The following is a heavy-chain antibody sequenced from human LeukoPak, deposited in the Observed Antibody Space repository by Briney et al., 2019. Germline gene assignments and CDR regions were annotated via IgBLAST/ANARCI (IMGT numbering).Heavy chain of an antibody. J-gene: IGHJ6*03. CDR1: GGSISSNFYY. D-gene: IGHD5-18*01. V-gene: IGHV4-39*01. CDR2: IYNGGST. Sequence: SETPSLTCTVSGGSISSNFYYWGWIRQPPGKGLEWIGSIYNGGSTYYNPSLKSRVTISVDTSKNQFSLKLSSVTAADTAVYYCARPGRGYSYGTILYYYYMDVWGKGTTVTVSS. CDR3: ARPGRGYSYGTILYYYYMDV.